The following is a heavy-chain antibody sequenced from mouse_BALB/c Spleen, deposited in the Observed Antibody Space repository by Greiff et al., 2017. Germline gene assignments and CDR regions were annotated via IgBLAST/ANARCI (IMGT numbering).Heavy chain of an antibody. CDR1: GFTFSSFG. CDR2: ISSGSSTI. J-gene: IGHJ2*01. D-gene: IGHD2-3*01. CDR3: ARSLDGYYFDY. V-gene: IGHV5-17*02. Sequence: EVQLVESGGGLVQPGGSRKLSCAASGFTFSSFGMHWVRQSPEKGLEWVAYISSGSSTIYYADTVKGRFTISRDNPKNTLFLQMTSLRSEDTAMYYCARSLDGYYFDYWGQGTTLTVSS.